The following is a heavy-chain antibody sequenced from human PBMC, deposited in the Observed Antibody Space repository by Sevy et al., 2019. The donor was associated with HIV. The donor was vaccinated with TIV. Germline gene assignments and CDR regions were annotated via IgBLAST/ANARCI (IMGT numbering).Heavy chain of an antibody. CDR1: GFTVSSNY. J-gene: IGHJ2*01. D-gene: IGHD3-10*01. CDR3: ARRPYGIYWYFDL. V-gene: IGHV3-53*01. Sequence: GGSLRLSCAVSGFTVSSNYMSWVRQAPGKGLEWVSVIYTDGSTFYADSLKGRFTISRDNSKNTLYLQMNSLRAEDTAVYYCARRPYGIYWYFDLWGRGTLVTVSS. CDR2: IYTDGST.